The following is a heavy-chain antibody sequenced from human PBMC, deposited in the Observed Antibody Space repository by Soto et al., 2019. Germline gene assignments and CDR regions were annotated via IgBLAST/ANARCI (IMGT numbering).Heavy chain of an antibody. V-gene: IGHV4-34*01. CDR2: TNHSGST. CDR1: GGSFSGYY. CDR3: ARAGGLWSYYYYYGMDV. Sequence: SLTCAVYGGSFSGYYWSWIRQPPGKGLEWIGETNHSGSTNYNPSLKSRVTISVDTSKNQFSLKLSSVTAADTAVYYCARAGGLWSYYYYYGMDVWGQGTTVTVSS. J-gene: IGHJ6*02. D-gene: IGHD5-18*01.